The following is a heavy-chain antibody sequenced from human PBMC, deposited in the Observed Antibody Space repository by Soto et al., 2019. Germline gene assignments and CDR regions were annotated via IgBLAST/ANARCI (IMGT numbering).Heavy chain of an antibody. CDR2: ISAYNGNR. CDR1: GYTFTSYG. J-gene: IGHJ4*02. Sequence: QVQLVQSGAEVKKPGASVKVSCKASGYTFTSYGISWVRQAPGQGLEWMGWISAYNGNRNYAQKLQGRVTMTTDTSSCTADMELRSLRSDDTAVYYCARGYPRGYSSGWYPPVDYWGQGILDTVSS. CDR3: ARGYPRGYSSGWYPPVDY. D-gene: IGHD6-19*01. V-gene: IGHV1-18*01.